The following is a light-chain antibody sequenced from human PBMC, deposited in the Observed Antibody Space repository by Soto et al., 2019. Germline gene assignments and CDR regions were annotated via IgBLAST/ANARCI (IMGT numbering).Light chain of an antibody. Sequence: EIVLTQSPGTLSLSPGERATLSCRASQSVSSSYLAWYQQKPGQAPRLLIYGESIRATGIPDRFSGSGSGTDFTLTISRLEPEGFAVYYCQQYGSSLYTFGQGTKLEIK. V-gene: IGKV3-20*01. J-gene: IGKJ2*01. CDR3: QQYGSSLYT. CDR1: QSVSSSY. CDR2: GES.